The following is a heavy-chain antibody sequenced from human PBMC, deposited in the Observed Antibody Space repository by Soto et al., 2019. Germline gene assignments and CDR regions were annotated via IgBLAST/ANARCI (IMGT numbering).Heavy chain of an antibody. D-gene: IGHD4-17*01. CDR2: IGDRGTTT. V-gene: IGHV3-23*01. J-gene: IGHJ6*02. CDR3: AKDRLGDYYYYGMDV. Sequence: EVQLLQSGGGLVQPGGSLRLSCVGSGFTFSRYAMIWVRQTPGKGLEWVSGIGDRGTTTYYADSVKGRFTISRDNSGNTLCLQMNSLSAEDTAVYYCAKDRLGDYYYYGMDVWGQGTTVTVS. CDR1: GFTFSRYA.